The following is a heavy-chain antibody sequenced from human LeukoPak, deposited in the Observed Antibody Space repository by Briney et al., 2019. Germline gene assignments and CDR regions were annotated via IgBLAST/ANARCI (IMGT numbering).Heavy chain of an antibody. CDR2: IYYSGST. Sequence: SETLSLTCTVSGGSISSSSYYWGWIRQPPGKGLEWIGSIYYSGSTYYNPSLKSRVAISVDTSKNQFSLKLSSVTAADTAVYYCARDIVVVPAAMGSRTYNWFDPWGQGTLVTVSS. CDR1: GGSISSSSYY. J-gene: IGHJ5*02. CDR3: ARDIVVVPAAMGSRTYNWFDP. V-gene: IGHV4-39*07. D-gene: IGHD2-2*01.